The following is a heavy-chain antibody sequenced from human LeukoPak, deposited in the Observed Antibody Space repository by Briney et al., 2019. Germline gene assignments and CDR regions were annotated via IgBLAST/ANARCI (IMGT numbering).Heavy chain of an antibody. CDR1: GYTFTSYD. CDR3: ARGTAVAGTHPPDY. Sequence: ASVNVSCKASGYTFTSYDINWVRQATGQGLEWMGWMNPNSGNTGYAQKFQGRVTMTRNTSISTAYMELSSLRSEDTAVYYCARGTAVAGTHPPDYWGQGTLVTVSS. J-gene: IGHJ4*02. CDR2: MNPNSGNT. V-gene: IGHV1-8*01. D-gene: IGHD6-19*01.